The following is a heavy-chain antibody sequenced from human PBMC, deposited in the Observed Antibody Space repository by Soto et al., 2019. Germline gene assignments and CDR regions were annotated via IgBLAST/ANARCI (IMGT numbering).Heavy chain of an antibody. CDR1: GYTFNRYG. D-gene: IGHD2-2*01. CDR2: TSADNGDT. Sequence: ASVKVSCKASGYTFNRYGFSWVGQAPGQGLEWMAWTSADNGDTNYAPQLQGRVTLTTDTSTGTAYMEPRSLRSDDKAVYYCARDERGTCPGSNCYYFDYWGQGTLVTVSS. CDR3: ARDERGTCPGSNCYYFDY. V-gene: IGHV1-18*04. J-gene: IGHJ4*02.